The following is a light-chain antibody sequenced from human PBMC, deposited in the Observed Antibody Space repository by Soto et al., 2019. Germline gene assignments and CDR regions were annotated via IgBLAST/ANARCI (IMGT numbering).Light chain of an antibody. CDR1: QGISSY. Sequence: DIQLTQSPSFLSASVGNRVTITCRASQGISSYLGWYQQKPGKAPNLLIYAASTLESGVPSRFSGSGSGTGFTLPISSLQPEDFATSYRLPLNHYPLTFGPGNKVN. CDR3: LPLNHYPLT. CDR2: AAS. J-gene: IGKJ3*01. V-gene: IGKV1-9*01.